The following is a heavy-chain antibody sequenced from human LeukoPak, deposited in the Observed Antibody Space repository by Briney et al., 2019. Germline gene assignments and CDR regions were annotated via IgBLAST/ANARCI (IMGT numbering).Heavy chain of an antibody. J-gene: IGHJ4*02. D-gene: IGHD2-2*01. V-gene: IGHV1-8*03. CDR3: ARGGYLGSWDIVVVPAALDY. Sequence: GASVKVSCKASGYTFTSYDINWVRQATGQGLEWMGWMNPNSGNTGYAQKFQGRVTITRNTSISTAYMELSSLRSEDTAVYYCARGGYLGSWDIVVVPAALDYWGQGTLVTVSS. CDR2: MNPNSGNT. CDR1: GYTFTSYD.